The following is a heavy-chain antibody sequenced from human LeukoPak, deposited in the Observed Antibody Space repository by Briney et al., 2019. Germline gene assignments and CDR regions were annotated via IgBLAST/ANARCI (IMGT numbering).Heavy chain of an antibody. J-gene: IGHJ4*02. Sequence: SETLSLTCTVSGGSITGYYWSWIRQPPGKGLEWIGYIYHSGGTNYSPSLESRVSISVDTSKNQFSLRLSPVTAADTAVYFCGRVGSSDSPVFDYGGQGTLVTVSS. D-gene: IGHD3-10*01. CDR3: GRVGSSDSPVFDY. CDR1: GGSITGYY. CDR2: IYHSGGT. V-gene: IGHV4-59*01.